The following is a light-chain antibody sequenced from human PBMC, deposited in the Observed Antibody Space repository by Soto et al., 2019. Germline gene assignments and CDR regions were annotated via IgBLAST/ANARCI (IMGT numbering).Light chain of an antibody. J-gene: IGKJ1*01. V-gene: IGKV1-5*01. CDR3: QQYNSYPLT. CDR2: DAS. Sequence: DIQMTQSPSTLSASVGDRVTITCRASQSISSWLAWYQQKPGKAPKLLIYDASSLESGVPSRFSGSGSGTEFTLTFSSLQPDDFATYYCQQYNSYPLTFGQGTQVEIK. CDR1: QSISSW.